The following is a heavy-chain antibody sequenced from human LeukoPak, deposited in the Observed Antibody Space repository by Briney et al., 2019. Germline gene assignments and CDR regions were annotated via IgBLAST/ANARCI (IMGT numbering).Heavy chain of an antibody. Sequence: PGGSLRLSCAASGFTFSSYSMNWVRQAPGKGLEWVSSISSSSSYLYYADSVKGRFTISRDNAKNSLYLQMNSLRAEDTAVYYCARDLVPLSHWGQGTLVTVSS. CDR2: ISSSSSYL. V-gene: IGHV3-21*01. D-gene: IGHD2-8*02. CDR3: ARDLVPLSH. CDR1: GFTFSSYS. J-gene: IGHJ4*02.